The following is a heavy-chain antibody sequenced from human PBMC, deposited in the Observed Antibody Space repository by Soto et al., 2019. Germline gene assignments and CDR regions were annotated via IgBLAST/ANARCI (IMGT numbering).Heavy chain of an antibody. CDR2: ISGSGGNT. D-gene: IGHD2-2*02. CDR1: GFTFSNYA. CDR3: AKDLSNVAVFVVVPAAIWGGSVDFDY. V-gene: IGHV3-23*01. J-gene: IGHJ4*02. Sequence: PGGSLRLSCAASGFTFSNYAMNWARQAPGKGLEWVSAISGSGGNTYYADSVKGRFTISRDNSKNTLYLQMNSLRAEDTAVYYCAKDLSNVAVFVVVPAAIWGGSVDFDYWGQGTLVTVSS.